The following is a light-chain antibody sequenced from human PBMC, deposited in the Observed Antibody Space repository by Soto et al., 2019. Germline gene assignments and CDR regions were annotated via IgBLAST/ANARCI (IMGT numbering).Light chain of an antibody. CDR1: QSFNKNF. Sequence: EIVLTQSPGTLSLSPGERATLSCRASQSFNKNFIAWYQQKPGQATRLLINGASSRATGIPDRLSVGGSGTIFCHNINILEAEEFAVYFCQPYCSSPTTSRGATKVASK. CDR3: QPYCSSPTT. J-gene: IGKJ4*01. V-gene: IGKV3-20*01. CDR2: GAS.